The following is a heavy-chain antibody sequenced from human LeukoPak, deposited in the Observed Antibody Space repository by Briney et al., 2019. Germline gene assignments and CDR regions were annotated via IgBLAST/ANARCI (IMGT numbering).Heavy chain of an antibody. CDR3: ARTRWELLTDY. V-gene: IGHV1-46*01. J-gene: IGHJ4*02. CDR1: GYTFTSYY. Sequence: ASVTVSCKASGYTFTSYYMHWVRQAPGQGLEWMGIINPSGGSTSYAQKFQGRVTMTRDTSTSTVYMELSSLRSEDTAVYYCARTRWELLTDYWGQGTLVTVSS. D-gene: IGHD1-26*01. CDR2: INPSGGST.